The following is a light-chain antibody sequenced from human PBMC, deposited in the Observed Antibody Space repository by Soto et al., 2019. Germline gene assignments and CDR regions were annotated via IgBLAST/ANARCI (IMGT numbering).Light chain of an antibody. CDR2: GAS. Sequence: EIVLTQSPGTLSLSPGERATFSCRASQSVSSSYLAWYQQRPGQSPRLLIYGASSRAAGIPDRFSGSGSGTDFTLTISSLQSEDFAVYYCQQYNNWPWTFGQGTKVDIK. J-gene: IGKJ1*01. CDR3: QQYNNWPWT. CDR1: QSVSSSY. V-gene: IGKV3-20*01.